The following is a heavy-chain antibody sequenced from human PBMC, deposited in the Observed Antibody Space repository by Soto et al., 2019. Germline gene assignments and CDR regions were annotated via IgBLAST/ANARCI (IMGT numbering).Heavy chain of an antibody. CDR1: GGSISSGGYY. J-gene: IGHJ6*02. CDR3: ARDILDDSSGYGYGMDV. D-gene: IGHD3-22*01. V-gene: IGHV4-61*08. CDR2: IYYSGST. Sequence: PSETLSLTCSVSGGSISSGGYYWSWIRQHPGKGLEWIGYIYYSGSTNYNPSLKSRVTISVDTSKNQFSLKLSSVTAADTAVYYCARDILDDSSGYGYGMDVWGQGTTVTVSS.